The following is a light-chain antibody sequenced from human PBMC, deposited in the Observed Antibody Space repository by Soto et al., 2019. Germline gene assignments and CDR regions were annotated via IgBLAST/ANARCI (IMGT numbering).Light chain of an antibody. V-gene: IGKV3-15*01. J-gene: IGKJ5*01. CDR3: QKYNNWPPIT. CDR2: GAS. Sequence: ELVMTQSPAPLSVSPGERATLSCRASQSVSSNLAWYQQKPGQAPRLLXYGASNRATGIPDRFSGSGSGTEFTLTISRLQSEDFAVYYCQKYNNWPPITVGQGTRLEIK. CDR1: QSVSSN.